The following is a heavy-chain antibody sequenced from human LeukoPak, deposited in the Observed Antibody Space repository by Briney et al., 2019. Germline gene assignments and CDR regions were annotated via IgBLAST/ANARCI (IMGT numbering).Heavy chain of an antibody. CDR1: GFTFGDYA. Sequence: AGGSLRLSCTASGFTFGDYAMSWFRQAPGKGLEWVGFIRSKAYGGTTEYAASVKGRFTISRDDSKSIAYLQMNSLKTEDTAVYYCTRGAQWLVSYPHYWGQGTLVTVSS. CDR2: IRSKAYGGTT. V-gene: IGHV3-49*03. CDR3: TRGAQWLVSYPHY. D-gene: IGHD6-19*01. J-gene: IGHJ4*02.